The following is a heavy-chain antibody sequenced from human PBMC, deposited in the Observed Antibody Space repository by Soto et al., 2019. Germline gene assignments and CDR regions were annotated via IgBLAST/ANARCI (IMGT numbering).Heavy chain of an antibody. Sequence: SETLSLTCTVSGGSISSSSYYWGWIRQPPGKGLEWIGSIYYSGSTYYNPSLKSRVTISVDTSKNQFSLKLSSVTAADTAVYYCARNGILHAGDWIDSSSQGTLVTVSS. CDR2: IYYSGST. V-gene: IGHV4-39*01. J-gene: IGHJ5*01. CDR3: ARNGILHAGDWIDS. D-gene: IGHD1-1*01. CDR1: GGSISSSSYY.